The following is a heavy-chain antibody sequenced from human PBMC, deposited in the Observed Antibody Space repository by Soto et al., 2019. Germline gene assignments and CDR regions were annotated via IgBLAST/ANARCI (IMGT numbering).Heavy chain of an antibody. CDR1: GFTFSSYA. D-gene: IGHD5-18*01. CDR3: AKRGYSYGYRYYYYYGMDV. J-gene: IGHJ6*02. V-gene: IGHV3-23*01. CDR2: ISGSGGST. Sequence: WGSLRLSCAASGFTFSSYAMSWVRQAPGKGLEWVSAISGSGGSTYYADSVKGRFTISRDNSKNTLYLQMNSLRAEDTAVYYCAKRGYSYGYRYYYYYGMDVWGQGTTVTVSS.